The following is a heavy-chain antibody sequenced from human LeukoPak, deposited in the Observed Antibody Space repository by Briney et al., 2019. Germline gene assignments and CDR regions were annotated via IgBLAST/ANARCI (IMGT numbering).Heavy chain of an antibody. CDR2: ISSSSSYI. CDR1: GFTFSSYS. J-gene: IGHJ3*02. CDR3: ARGSIAVVHAFDI. V-gene: IGHV3-21*01. D-gene: IGHD6-19*01. Sequence: GGSLRLSCAASGFTFSSYSVNWVPQAPGKGLEWVSSISSSSSYIYYADSVKGRFTISRDNAKNSLYLQMNSLRAEDTAVYYCARGSIAVVHAFDIWGQGTMVTVSS.